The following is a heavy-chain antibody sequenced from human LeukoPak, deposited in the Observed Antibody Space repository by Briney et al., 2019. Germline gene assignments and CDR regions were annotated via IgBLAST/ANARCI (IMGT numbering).Heavy chain of an antibody. CDR3: AKDRDEQWLGEFGY. CDR2: ISYDGSNK. Sequence: GGSLRLSCAPSGFTFSNSGMHWVRQAPGKGLEWVAVISYDGSNKFYADSVKGRFTISRDNSKNTLCLQMNSLRADDTALYYCAKDRDEQWLGEFGYWGQGTLVTVSS. CDR1: GFTFSNSG. D-gene: IGHD6-19*01. V-gene: IGHV3-30*18. J-gene: IGHJ4*02.